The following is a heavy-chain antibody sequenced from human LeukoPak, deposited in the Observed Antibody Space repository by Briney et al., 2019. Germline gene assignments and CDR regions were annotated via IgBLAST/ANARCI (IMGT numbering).Heavy chain of an antibody. CDR1: GFTFSTYA. Sequence: GGSLRLSCAASGFTFSTYAMSWVRQAPGKGLEWVSNISGRDGRTYYADSVKGRFTISRDNSKNTLYLQMNSLRAEDTAVYYCAKDPRIAAAGNLYYFDYWGQGTLVTVSS. CDR3: AKDPRIAAAGNLYYFDY. V-gene: IGHV3-23*01. J-gene: IGHJ4*02. D-gene: IGHD6-13*01. CDR2: ISGRDGRT.